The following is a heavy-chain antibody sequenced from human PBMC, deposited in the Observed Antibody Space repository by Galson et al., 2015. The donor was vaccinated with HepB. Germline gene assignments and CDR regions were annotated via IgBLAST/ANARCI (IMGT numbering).Heavy chain of an antibody. CDR3: ARDYDPTSGGSGGFDY. CDR2: SSTYNGNT. CDR1: GYIFTTYG. V-gene: IGHV1-18*01. D-gene: IGHD2-15*01. J-gene: IGHJ4*02. Sequence: SVKVSCKASGYIFTTYGINWVRQAPGQGLEWLGWSSTYNGNTDYAQKFKGRVTMTTDTSTSTAHMELKSLRSDDTAVYYCARDYDPTSGGSGGFDYWGQGTLVTVSS.